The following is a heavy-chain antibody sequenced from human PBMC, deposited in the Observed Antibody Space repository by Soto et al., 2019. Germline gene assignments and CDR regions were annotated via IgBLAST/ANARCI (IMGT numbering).Heavy chain of an antibody. V-gene: IGHV3-11*01. CDR1: GFIFSDYY. D-gene: IGHD3-9*01. CDR2: ISGTAGRI. CDR3: ARSRDRFDYEILTGYSLGY. J-gene: IGHJ4*02. Sequence: QVQLVESGGGLVKPGGSLRLSCAASGFIFSDYYMTWIRRAPGKGLEWVSSISGTAGRIYYADSVKGRFTISRDNAKKSLSLQMNSLRGDDSALYYCARSRDRFDYEILTGYSLGYWGQGTLVTVSS.